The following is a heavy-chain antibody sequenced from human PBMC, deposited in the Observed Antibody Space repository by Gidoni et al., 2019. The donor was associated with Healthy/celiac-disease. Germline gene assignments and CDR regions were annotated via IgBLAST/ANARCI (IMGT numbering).Heavy chain of an antibody. V-gene: IGHV1-69*04. J-gene: IGHJ6*02. D-gene: IGHD2-2*01. Sequence: QVQLVQSGAEVKKPGSSVKVSCKASGGTFSSYAISWVRQAPGQGLEWMGRIIPILGIANYAQKFQGRVTITADKSTSTAYMELSSLRSEDTAVYYCARASQLLGGFDYYYGMDVWGQGTTVTVSS. CDR2: IIPILGIA. CDR1: GGTFSSYA. CDR3: ARASQLLGGFDYYYGMDV.